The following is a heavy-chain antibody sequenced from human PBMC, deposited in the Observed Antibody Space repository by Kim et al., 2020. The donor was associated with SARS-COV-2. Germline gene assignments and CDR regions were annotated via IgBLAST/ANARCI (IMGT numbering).Heavy chain of an antibody. D-gene: IGHD6-19*01. Sequence: YADSVKGRFTISRDNSKNTLYLQMNSLRAEDTAVYYCAKEYSVAGGFDYWGQGTLVTVSS. CDR3: AKEYSVAGGFDY. J-gene: IGHJ4*02. V-gene: IGHV3-30*02.